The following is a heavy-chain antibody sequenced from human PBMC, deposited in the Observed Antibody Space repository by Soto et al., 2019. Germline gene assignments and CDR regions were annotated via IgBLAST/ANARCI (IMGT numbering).Heavy chain of an antibody. CDR1: GYTFTGYY. Sequence: GASVKVSCKASGYTFTGYYMHWVRQAPGQGLEWMGWINPNSGGTNYAQKFQGWVTMTRDTSISTAYMELSRLRSDDTAVYYCARVAPPYDSSGTPSYGMDVWGQGTTVTVSS. CDR2: INPNSGGT. CDR3: ARVAPPYDSSGTPSYGMDV. V-gene: IGHV1-2*04. J-gene: IGHJ6*02. D-gene: IGHD3-22*01.